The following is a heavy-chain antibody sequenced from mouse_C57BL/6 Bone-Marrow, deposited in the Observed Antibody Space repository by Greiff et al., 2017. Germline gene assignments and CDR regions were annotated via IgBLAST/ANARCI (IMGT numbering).Heavy chain of an antibody. J-gene: IGHJ1*03. CDR1: GFTFSDYG. D-gene: IGHD1-1*01. V-gene: IGHV5-15*01. CDR3: ARHEYYGSSYGYFDV. Sequence: EVKLMESGGGLVQPGGSLKLSCAASGFTFSDYGMAWVRQAPRKGPEWVAFLSNLAYSIYYAATVTGRFTITRENAKNTLYLEMSSLRSEDTAMYYCARHEYYGSSYGYFDVWGTGTTVTVSS. CDR2: LSNLAYSI.